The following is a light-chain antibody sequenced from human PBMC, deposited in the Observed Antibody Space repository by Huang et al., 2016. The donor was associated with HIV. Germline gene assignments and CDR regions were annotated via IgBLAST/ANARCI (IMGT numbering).Light chain of an antibody. CDR2: GAS. J-gene: IGKJ3*01. CDR3: QQYDDWPPVT. Sequence: EVVMTQSPSTLSVSPGERATLFCRASQSLSTNLAWYQQKPGQPPRLLIYGASTRASGVPARFSGSGSATDFTLTISSLQPEDCAVYYCQQYDDWPPVTFGPGTKVDFK. CDR1: QSLSTN. V-gene: IGKV3-15*01.